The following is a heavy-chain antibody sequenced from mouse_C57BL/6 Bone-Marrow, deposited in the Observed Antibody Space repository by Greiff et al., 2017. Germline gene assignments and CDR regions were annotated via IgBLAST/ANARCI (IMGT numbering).Heavy chain of an antibody. CDR1: GFNIKDDY. Sequence: VQLQQSGAELVRPGASVKLSCTASGFNIKDDYMHWVKQRPEQGLEWIGWIDPENGDTESASKFQGKATITVDTSSNTAYLQLSSLTSEDTAVYYWTRIAYWGQGTLVTVSA. J-gene: IGHJ3*01. CDR3: TRIAY. CDR2: IDPENGDT. V-gene: IGHV14-4*01.